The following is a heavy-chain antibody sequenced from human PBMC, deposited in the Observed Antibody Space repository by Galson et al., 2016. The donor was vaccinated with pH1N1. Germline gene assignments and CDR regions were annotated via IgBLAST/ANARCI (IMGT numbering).Heavy chain of an antibody. V-gene: IGHV1-69*13. CDR1: GGTFSNSA. Sequence: SVKVSCKASGGTFSNSAVSWVRQAPGQGLEWMGGIIPIFGTTNYAQKIQGRVTITADQITSTSYMELSSLRSEDTAIYYCASPAIVRGVVYYHYGMDVWGQGTTATVSS. CDR2: IIPIFGTT. D-gene: IGHD3-10*01. J-gene: IGHJ6*02. CDR3: ASPAIVRGVVYYHYGMDV.